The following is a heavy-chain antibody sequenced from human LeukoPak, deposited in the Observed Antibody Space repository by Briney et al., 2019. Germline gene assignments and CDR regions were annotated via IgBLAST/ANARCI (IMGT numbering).Heavy chain of an antibody. CDR1: VFTLSSYA. V-gene: IGHV3-64*01. CDR3: ARERGYNYGYSFDN. Sequence: GGSLRLSCAASVFTLSSYAMHWVRHAPGRGLEYGSGIVGSGDRTFYANSVKGRLTISTDTSRNALYLQMGSLRAEDMAVYYCARERGYNYGYSFDNWGQGALVTVSS. D-gene: IGHD5-18*01. J-gene: IGHJ4*02. CDR2: IVGSGDRT.